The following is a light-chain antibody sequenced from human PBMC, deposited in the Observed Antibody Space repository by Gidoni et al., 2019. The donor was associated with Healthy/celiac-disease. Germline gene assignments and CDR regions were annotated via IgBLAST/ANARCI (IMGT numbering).Light chain of an antibody. Sequence: DIEMTQAPESMGVALGERATINCKSSQSVLYSSNTKNYLAWYQQKPGHPPKLLIYWASTRASVVPDRFSGRGSVTDFTLTISSLQAEDLAAYYCLQYYSTPPTFGPXTKLEIK. J-gene: IGKJ2*01. CDR3: LQYYSTPPT. CDR1: QSVLYSSNTKNY. CDR2: WAS. V-gene: IGKV4-1*01.